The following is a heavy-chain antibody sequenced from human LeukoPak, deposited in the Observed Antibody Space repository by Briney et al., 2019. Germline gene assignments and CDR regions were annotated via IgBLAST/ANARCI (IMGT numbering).Heavy chain of an antibody. J-gene: IGHJ4*02. CDR2: ISSSSSYI. V-gene: IGHV3-21*01. D-gene: IGHD4-17*01. CDR1: GFTSSSYS. Sequence: GGSLRLSCAASGFTSSSYSMNWVRQAPGKGLEWVSSISSSSSYIYYADSVKGRFTISRDNAKNSLYLQMNSLRAEDTAVYYCARDPPRNYGLFDYWGQGTLVTVSS. CDR3: ARDPPRNYGLFDY.